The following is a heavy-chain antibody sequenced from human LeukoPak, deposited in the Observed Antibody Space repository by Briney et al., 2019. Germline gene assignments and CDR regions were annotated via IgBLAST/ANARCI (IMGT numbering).Heavy chain of an antibody. J-gene: IGHJ6*02. Sequence: TPSQTLSLTCTVSGGSISSGGYYWSWIRQHPGMGLEWIGYIYYSGSTNYNPSLKSRVTISVDTSKNQFSLKLSSVTAADTAVYYCARSAYYDFWSGYLPDSYYYYGMDVWGQGTTVTVSS. CDR3: ARSAYYDFWSGYLPDSYYYYGMDV. V-gene: IGHV4-31*03. CDR2: IYYSGST. CDR1: GGSISSGGYY. D-gene: IGHD3-3*01.